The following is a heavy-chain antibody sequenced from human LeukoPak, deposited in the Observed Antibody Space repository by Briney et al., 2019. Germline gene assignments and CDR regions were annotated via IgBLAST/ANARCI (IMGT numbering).Heavy chain of an antibody. Sequence: GASVKVSCKASGYTFTGYYIHWVRQAPGQGLEWMGLINPNSGGTNYAQKFQGRVTMTRDTSISTAYMELSSLRSDDTAVYYCARAQYSGSYPYYFDYWGQGTLVTVSS. CDR1: GYTFTGYY. CDR3: ARAQYSGSYPYYFDY. CDR2: INPNSGGT. J-gene: IGHJ4*02. V-gene: IGHV1-2*02. D-gene: IGHD1-26*01.